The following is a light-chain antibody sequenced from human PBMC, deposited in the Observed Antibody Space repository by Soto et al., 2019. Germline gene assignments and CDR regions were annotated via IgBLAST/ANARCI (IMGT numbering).Light chain of an antibody. CDR2: GAS. CDR3: QQYGSSRGLT. CDR1: QSVSSSY. J-gene: IGKJ4*01. V-gene: IGKV3-20*01. Sequence: EIVLTQSPGTLSLSPGERATLSCRASQSVSSSYLAWYQQKPGQAPRLLINGASSRATGIPDRFSGSGSGTDFTLTISRLEPEDFAVYYCQQYGSSRGLTFGGGTKVDIK.